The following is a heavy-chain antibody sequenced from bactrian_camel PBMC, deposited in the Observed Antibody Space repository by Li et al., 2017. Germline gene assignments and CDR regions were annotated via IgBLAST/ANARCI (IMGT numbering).Heavy chain of an antibody. V-gene: IGHV3S26*01. CDR2: IDTTGST. J-gene: IGHJ4*01. D-gene: IGHD5*01. CDR1: GYTSSTWC. Sequence: HVQLVESGGGSVQAGGSLRLSCTVSGYTSSTWCMAWFRQAPGSEREGVAGIDTTGSTIYADSMKDRFTISKVNAKNTLYLEMNSLKPEDTAVYYCAADPARHWVGWSLSPREYSIWGRGPRSPSPQ.